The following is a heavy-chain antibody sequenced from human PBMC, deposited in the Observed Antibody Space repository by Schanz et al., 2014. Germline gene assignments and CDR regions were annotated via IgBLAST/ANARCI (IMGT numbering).Heavy chain of an antibody. CDR1: GFIFNDYY. CDR2: ISRDGTTS. Sequence: VQLVESGGGLVQPGGSLRLSCAASGFIFNDYYMNWIRQAPGKGLEWLSYISRDGTTSYYADSVKGRFTISRDNAENSLYLQMSSLRAEDTAVYYCASSSYRLLSYYYAMDVWGQGTTVTVSS. J-gene: IGHJ6*02. CDR3: ASSSYRLLSYYYAMDV. D-gene: IGHD1-26*01. V-gene: IGHV3-11*01.